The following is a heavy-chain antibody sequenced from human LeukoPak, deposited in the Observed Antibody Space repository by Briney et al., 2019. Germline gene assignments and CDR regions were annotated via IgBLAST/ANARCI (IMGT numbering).Heavy chain of an antibody. CDR2: IIPIFGTA. Sequence: SVKVSCKASGYTFTSYGISWVRQAPGQGLVWMGGIIPIFGTANYAQKFQGRVTITADKSTSTAYMELSSLRSEDTAVYYCAGEIVPAAITRAIYYMDVWGKGTTVTVSS. J-gene: IGHJ6*03. CDR3: AGEIVPAAITRAIYYMDV. D-gene: IGHD2-2*02. CDR1: GYTFTSYG. V-gene: IGHV1-69*06.